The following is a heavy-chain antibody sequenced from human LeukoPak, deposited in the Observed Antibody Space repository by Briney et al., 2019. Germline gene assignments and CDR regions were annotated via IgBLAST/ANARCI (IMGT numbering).Heavy chain of an antibody. CDR1: GFTVNSNY. CDR2: IYSGGST. Sequence: GGSLRLYCAASGFTVNSNYMTWVRQAPGKGLEWVSVIYSGGSTYYADSVKGRFTISRDNSKNTLYLQMNSMRAEDTAVYYCARPALYCSGGSCLDFDYWGQGTLVTVSS. CDR3: ARPALYCSGGSCLDFDY. D-gene: IGHD2-15*01. V-gene: IGHV3-53*01. J-gene: IGHJ4*02.